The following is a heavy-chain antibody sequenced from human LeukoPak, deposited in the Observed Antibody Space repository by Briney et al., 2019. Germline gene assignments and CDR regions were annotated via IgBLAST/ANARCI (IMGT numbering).Heavy chain of an antibody. J-gene: IGHJ6*03. V-gene: IGHV1-69*05. Sequence: SVTVSCKASGGTFSSYAISWVRQAPGQGLEWVGGIIPMFGTANYSQKFQGRVTINTDESTSTAYVELNSLRSEDTAVYDCARGPYYYYYMDVWGKGTTVTVSS. CDR3: ARGPYYYYYMDV. CDR2: IIPMFGTA. CDR1: GGTFSSYA.